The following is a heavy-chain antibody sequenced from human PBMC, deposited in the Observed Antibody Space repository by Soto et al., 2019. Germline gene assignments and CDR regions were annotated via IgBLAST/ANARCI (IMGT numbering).Heavy chain of an antibody. J-gene: IGHJ4*02. CDR1: GFSITSFA. CDR3: AKVLSSGSYSGALEY. Sequence: GGSLRLSCVASGFSITSFAMSWVRQAPGKGLEWASAISASGGSTYADSVKGRFTISRDNSKNALYLQMNSLRVEDTAVYYCAKVLSSGSYSGALEYWGQGALVTVSS. CDR2: ISASGGST. D-gene: IGHD1-26*01. V-gene: IGHV3-23*01.